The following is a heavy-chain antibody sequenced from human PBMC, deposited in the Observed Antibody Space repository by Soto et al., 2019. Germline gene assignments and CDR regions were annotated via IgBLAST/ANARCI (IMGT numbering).Heavy chain of an antibody. V-gene: IGHV4-61*01. CDR3: ARGSDLSDFWSGYSLGSGMDV. J-gene: IGHJ6*02. CDR2: IYYSGST. CDR1: GGSVSSGSYY. D-gene: IGHD3-3*01. Sequence: SETLSLTCTVSGGSVSSGSYYWSWIRQPPGKGLEWIGYIYYSGSTNYNPSLKSRVTISVDTSKNQFSLKLSSVTAADTAVYYCARGSDLSDFWSGYSLGSGMDVWGQGTTVTVSS.